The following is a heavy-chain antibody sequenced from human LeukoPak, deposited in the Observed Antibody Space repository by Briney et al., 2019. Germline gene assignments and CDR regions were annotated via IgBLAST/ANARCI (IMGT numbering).Heavy chain of an antibody. V-gene: IGHV4-59*01. Sequence: SETLSLTCTVSGGSISSYYWSWIRQAPGKGLEWIGYIYDSGSTNYNPSLKSRVTISVDTSKNQFSLKLSSVTAADTAVYYCARGVAYYDSSGYYYLGVGYFDYWGQGTLVTVSS. CDR1: GGSISSYY. D-gene: IGHD3-22*01. J-gene: IGHJ4*02. CDR3: ARGVAYYDSSGYYYLGVGYFDY. CDR2: IYDSGST.